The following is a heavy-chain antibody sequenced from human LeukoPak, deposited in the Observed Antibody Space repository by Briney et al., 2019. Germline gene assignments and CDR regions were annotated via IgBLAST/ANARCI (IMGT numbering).Heavy chain of an antibody. D-gene: IGHD5-12*01. CDR2: INPNSGGT. CDR3: ARPLSGYDYTDIDN. CDR1: GYTSTGYY. Sequence: ASVKVSCKAPGYTSTGYYMRWVRQAPGQGLEWMGWINPNSGGTNYAQKFQGRVTMTRDTSISTAYMELSRLRSDDTAVYYCARPLSGYDYTDIDNGGQGTLVTVSS. V-gene: IGHV1-2*02. J-gene: IGHJ4*02.